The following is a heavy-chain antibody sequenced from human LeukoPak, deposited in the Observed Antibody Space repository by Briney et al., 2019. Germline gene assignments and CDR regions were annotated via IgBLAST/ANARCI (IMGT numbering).Heavy chain of an antibody. Sequence: ASVKVSCKASGYTFTSYGISWVRQAPGQGLEWMGWISAYNGNTSYAQKLQGRVTMTTDTSTSTAYMELRSLRSDDTAVYYCARRYNWNDGPEFDYWGQGTLVTVSS. D-gene: IGHD1-20*01. CDR2: ISAYNGNT. CDR1: GYTFTSYG. CDR3: ARRYNWNDGPEFDY. V-gene: IGHV1-18*01. J-gene: IGHJ4*02.